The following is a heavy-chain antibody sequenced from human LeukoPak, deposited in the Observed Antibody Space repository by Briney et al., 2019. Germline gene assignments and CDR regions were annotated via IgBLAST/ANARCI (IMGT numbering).Heavy chain of an antibody. V-gene: IGHV3-15*01. D-gene: IGHD3-16*01. CDR3: AKDREGGL. CDR1: GFAFSDAW. CDR2: IKSKTDGGTT. Sequence: PGGSLRLSCAASGFAFSDAWMSWVRQDPGKGLEWVGRIKSKTDGGTTDYAAPVKGRFTISRDDSKDTLYLQMNSLKTEDTAVYYCAKDREGGLWGQGTLVTVSS. J-gene: IGHJ4*02.